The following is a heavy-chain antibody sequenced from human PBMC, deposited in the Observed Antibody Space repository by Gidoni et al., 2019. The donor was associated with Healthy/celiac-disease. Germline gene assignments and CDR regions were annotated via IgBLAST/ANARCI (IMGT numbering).Heavy chain of an antibody. CDR2: ISGSGGST. D-gene: IGHD4-4*01. J-gene: IGHJ4*02. CDR3: AKDPLRAYSINKGDY. Sequence: EVQLLESGGGLVQPGGSLRLSCAASGFTFSSYAMSWVRQAPGKGLEWGSAISGSGGSTYYADSVKGRFTISRDNSKNTLYLQMNSLRAEDTAVYYCAKDPLRAYSINKGDYWGQGTLVTVSS. CDR1: GFTFSSYA. V-gene: IGHV3-23*01.